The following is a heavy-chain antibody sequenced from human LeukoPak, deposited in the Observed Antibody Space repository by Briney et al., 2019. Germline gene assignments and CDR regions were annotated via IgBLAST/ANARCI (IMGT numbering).Heavy chain of an antibody. V-gene: IGHV3-30*04. CDR3: AREGRRLRVDY. J-gene: IGHJ4*02. Sequence: GRSLRLSCAASGYIFSDHAMHWVRQAPGKGLEWLAYLSHDGTTAYYANSVKGRLTISRDNSKNTLFLQLSSLRTEDTAVYYCAREGRRLRVDYWGQGTLVTVSS. CDR1: GYIFSDHA. D-gene: IGHD4-17*01. CDR2: LSHDGTTA.